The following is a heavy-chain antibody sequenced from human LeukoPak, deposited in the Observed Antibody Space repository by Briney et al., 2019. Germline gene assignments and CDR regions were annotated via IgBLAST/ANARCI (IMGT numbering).Heavy chain of an antibody. Sequence: ASVKVSCKASGYTFTGYYMHWVRQAPGQGLEWMGWINANSGGTNYAQKFQGRVTMTRDTSISTAYMELSRLRSDDTAVYYCARDLLVRGIMRDYWGQGTLVTVSS. D-gene: IGHD3-10*01. CDR3: ARDLLVRGIMRDY. V-gene: IGHV1-2*02. CDR1: GYTFTGYY. J-gene: IGHJ4*02. CDR2: INANSGGT.